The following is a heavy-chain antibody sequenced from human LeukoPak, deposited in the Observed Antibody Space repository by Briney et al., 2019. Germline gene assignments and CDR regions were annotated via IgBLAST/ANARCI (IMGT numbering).Heavy chain of an antibody. CDR3: ARGPQELGGRFDY. J-gene: IGHJ4*02. V-gene: IGHV3-30-3*01. Sequence: PGGSLRLSCAASRFTFSSYAMHWVCQAPGKGLEWVAVISYDGSNKYYADSVKGRFTISRDNSKNTLYLQMNSLRAEDAAVYYCARGPQELGGRFDYWGQGTLVTVSS. CDR1: RFTFSSYA. D-gene: IGHD1-26*01. CDR2: ISYDGSNK.